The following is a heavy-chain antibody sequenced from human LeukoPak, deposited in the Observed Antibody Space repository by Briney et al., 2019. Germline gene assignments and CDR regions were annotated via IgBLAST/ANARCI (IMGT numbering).Heavy chain of an antibody. D-gene: IGHD1-26*01. CDR3: TKSRGSDTGCFHP. CDR2: ICGDGETA. V-gene: IGHV3-23*01. CDR1: GFTFRNFP. J-gene: IGHJ1*01. Sequence: PGGSLTLSCAPSGFTFRNFPMHWPRQAPGMGLQWVSTICGDGETAYYPHSVRGRASVSRDNLKNTAAPFMFTLRAEDTALYCGTKSRGSDTGCFHPWGQGTLVTVSS.